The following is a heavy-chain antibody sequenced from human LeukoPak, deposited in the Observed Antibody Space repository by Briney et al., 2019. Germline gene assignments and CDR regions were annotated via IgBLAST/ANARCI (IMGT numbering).Heavy chain of an antibody. Sequence: GGSLRLSCAASGFTFSNYWIHWVRQAPGKGLEWVAVISYDGSNKYYADSVKGRFTISRDNTKNTLYLQMNSLRAEDTAVYYCAKGYSYGYSYFDYWGQGTLVTVSS. V-gene: IGHV3-30*18. CDR3: AKGYSYGYSYFDY. CDR2: ISYDGSNK. D-gene: IGHD5-18*01. CDR1: GFTFSNYW. J-gene: IGHJ4*02.